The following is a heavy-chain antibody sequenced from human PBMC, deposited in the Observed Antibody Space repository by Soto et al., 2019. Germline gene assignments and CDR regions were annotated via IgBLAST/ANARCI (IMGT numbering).Heavy chain of an antibody. D-gene: IGHD4-17*01. V-gene: IGHV4-59*01. CDR2: IYYSGST. CDR3: ARGGNYGGNSPLDY. CDR1: GGFIGSYY. Sequence: SETLSLTCTVSGGFIGSYYWSWIRQPPGKGLEWIGYIYYSGSTNYNPSLKSRVTISVDTSKNQFSLKLSSVTAADTAVYYCARGGNYGGNSPLDYWRQGTLVTVSS. J-gene: IGHJ4*02.